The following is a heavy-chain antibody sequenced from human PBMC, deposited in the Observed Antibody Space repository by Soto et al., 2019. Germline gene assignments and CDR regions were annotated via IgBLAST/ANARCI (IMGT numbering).Heavy chain of an antibody. CDR3: ATMVTSAFDI. J-gene: IGHJ3*02. CDR1: GFTFDDYA. V-gene: IGHV3-9*01. D-gene: IGHD3-10*01. Sequence: HPGGSLRLSCAASGFTFDDYAMHWVRQAPGKGLEWVSGISWNSGSIGYADSVKGRFTISRDNAKNSLYLQMNSLRAEDTALYYCATMVTSAFDIWGQGTMVTVSS. CDR2: ISWNSGSI.